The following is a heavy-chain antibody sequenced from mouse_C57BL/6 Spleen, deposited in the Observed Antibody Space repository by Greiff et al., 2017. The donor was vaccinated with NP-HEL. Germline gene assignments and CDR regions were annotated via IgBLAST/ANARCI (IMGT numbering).Heavy chain of an antibody. CDR2: IYPSDSET. CDR3: AIVTTVESDY. J-gene: IGHJ2*01. Sequence: QVQLQQPGAELVRPGSSVKLSCKASGYTFTSYWMDWVKQRPGQGLEWIGNIYPSDSETHYNQKFKDKATLTVDKSSSTAYMQLSSLTSEDSAVYYCAIVTTVESDYWGQGTTLTVSS. D-gene: IGHD1-1*01. V-gene: IGHV1-61*01. CDR1: GYTFTSYW.